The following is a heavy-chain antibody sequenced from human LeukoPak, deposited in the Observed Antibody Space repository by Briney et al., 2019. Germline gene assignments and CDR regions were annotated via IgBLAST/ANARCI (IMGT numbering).Heavy chain of an antibody. CDR3: ARALIAAAGTGYFDL. J-gene: IGHJ2*01. Sequence: SETLSLTCTVSGGSISSGGYYWRWIRQHPGKGLEWIGYIYYSGSTYYNPSLKSRVTISVDTSKNQFSLKLSSVTAADTAVYYCARALIAAAGTGYFDLWGRGTLVTVSS. CDR1: GGSISSGGYY. V-gene: IGHV4-31*03. D-gene: IGHD6-13*01. CDR2: IYYSGST.